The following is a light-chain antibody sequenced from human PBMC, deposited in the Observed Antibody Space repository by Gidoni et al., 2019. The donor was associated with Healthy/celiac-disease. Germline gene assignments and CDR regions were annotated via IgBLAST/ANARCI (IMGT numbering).Light chain of an antibody. CDR1: KSISSW. Sequence: DIQMTKSPSTLSASVGDRVTITCRASKSISSWLAWYQQKPGKAPKLLIYKASSLESGVPSRFSGSGSGTEFTLTISSLQPDDFATYYCQQYNSYSEWTFGQGTKVEIK. J-gene: IGKJ1*01. V-gene: IGKV1-5*03. CDR2: KAS. CDR3: QQYNSYSEWT.